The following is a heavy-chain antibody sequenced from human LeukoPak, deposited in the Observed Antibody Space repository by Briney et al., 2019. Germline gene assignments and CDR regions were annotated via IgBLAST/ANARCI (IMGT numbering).Heavy chain of an antibody. CDR2: INHSGST. V-gene: IGHV4-34*01. CDR1: GGSFSGYY. CDR3: AREGDVDTAMVTVY. D-gene: IGHD5-18*01. J-gene: IGHJ4*02. Sequence: SETLSLTCAVYGGSFSGYYWSWIRQPPGKGLEWIGEINHSGSTNYNPSLKSRVTISVDTSKNQFSLKLSSVTAADTAVYYCAREGDVDTAMVTVYWGQGTLVTVSS.